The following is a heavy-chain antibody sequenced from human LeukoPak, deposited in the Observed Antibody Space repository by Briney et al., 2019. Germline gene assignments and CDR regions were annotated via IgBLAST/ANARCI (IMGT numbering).Heavy chain of an antibody. CDR2: IIPIFGTA. V-gene: IGHV1-69*05. Sequence: SVKVSCKASGYTFTSYYMHWVRQAPGQGLEWMGGIIPIFGTANYAQKFQGRVTITTDESTSTAYMELSSLRSEDTAVYYCARGTNWNKLDYWGQGTLVTVSS. D-gene: IGHD1/OR15-1a*01. CDR3: ARGTNWNKLDY. J-gene: IGHJ4*02. CDR1: GYTFTSYY.